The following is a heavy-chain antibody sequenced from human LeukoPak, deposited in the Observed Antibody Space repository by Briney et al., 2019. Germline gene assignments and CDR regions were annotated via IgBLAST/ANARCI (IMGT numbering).Heavy chain of an antibody. D-gene: IGHD1-26*01. CDR3: ARGHSGIGGDY. Sequence: SETLSLTCTVSGGSTSSYYWSWIRQPPGKGLEWIGYIYYSGSTNYNPSLKSRVTISVDTSKNQFSLKLSSVTAADTAVYYCARGHSGIGGDYWGQGTLVTDSS. CDR2: IYYSGST. CDR1: GGSTSSYY. V-gene: IGHV4-59*08. J-gene: IGHJ4*02.